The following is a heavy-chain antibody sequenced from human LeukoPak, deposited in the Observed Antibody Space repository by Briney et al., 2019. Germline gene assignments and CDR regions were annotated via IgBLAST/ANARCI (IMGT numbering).Heavy chain of an antibody. D-gene: IGHD3-3*01. CDR2: ISGSGGST. J-gene: IGHJ4*02. CDR3: ATPRMEWLSSFDY. V-gene: IGHV3-23*01. Sequence: GGSLRLSCAASGFTFSSYAMSWVRQAPGKGLEWVSAISGSGGSTYYADSVKGRFTISRDNAKNSLYLQMNSLRAEDTAVYYCATPRMEWLSSFDYWGQGTLVTVSS. CDR1: GFTFSSYA.